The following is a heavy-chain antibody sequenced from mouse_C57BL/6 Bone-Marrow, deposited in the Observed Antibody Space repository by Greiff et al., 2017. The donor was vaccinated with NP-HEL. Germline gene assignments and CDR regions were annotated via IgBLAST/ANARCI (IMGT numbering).Heavy chain of an antibody. CDR2: IYPSDSDT. J-gene: IGHJ3*01. D-gene: IGHD2-2*01. Sequence: VQLQQPGAELVRPGSSVKLSCKASGYTFTSYWMDWVKQRPGQGLEWIGNIYPSDSDTHYNQKFKDKATLTVDKSSSTAYMQLSSLTSEDSAVYYCARGEWLRRTPWFAYWGQGTLVTVSA. CDR3: ARGEWLRRTPWFAY. CDR1: GYTFTSYW. V-gene: IGHV1-61*01.